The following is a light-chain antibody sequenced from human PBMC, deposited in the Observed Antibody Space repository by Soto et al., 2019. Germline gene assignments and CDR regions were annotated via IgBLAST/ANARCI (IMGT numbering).Light chain of an antibody. Sequence: QSVMSQPPSVSAAPGQRVTISCSGSSSNIGGNSVSWYQQLPGTAPKLLIYDDDQRPSGIPDRFSGSKSGTSATLGITGFQSGDEADYYCGSWDSSLSAYVFGIGTKVTVL. CDR2: DDD. CDR3: GSWDSSLSAYV. CDR1: SSNIGGNS. J-gene: IGLJ1*01. V-gene: IGLV1-51*01.